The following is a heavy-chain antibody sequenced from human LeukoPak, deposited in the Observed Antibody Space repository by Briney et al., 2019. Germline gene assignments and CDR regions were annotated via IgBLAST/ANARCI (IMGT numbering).Heavy chain of an antibody. V-gene: IGHV1-18*01. J-gene: IGHJ4*02. CDR3: ARSPSKWELPDY. D-gene: IGHD1-26*01. Sequence: ASVKVSCKASGYTFTSYGISWVRQAPGQGLEWMGWISAYNGNTNYAQKLQGRVTMTTDTSISTAYMHLRRLRSDDTAMYYCARSPSKWELPDYWGQGTLVTVSS. CDR1: GYTFTSYG. CDR2: ISAYNGNT.